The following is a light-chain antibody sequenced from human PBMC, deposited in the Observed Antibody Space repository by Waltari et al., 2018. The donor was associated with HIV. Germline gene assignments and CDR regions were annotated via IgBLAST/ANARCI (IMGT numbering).Light chain of an antibody. CDR3: QSYDSNLSGL. V-gene: IGLV1-40*01. CDR2: GNS. J-gene: IGLJ2*01. CDR1: SSNIGAGYD. Sequence: QSELTQPPSVSAAPGQRVTTSCTGRSSNIGAGYDVHWYQPVPGRAPKFVIYGNSNRPSGVPDRFSGSKSGSSASLVITGLQSEDEADYYCQSYDSNLSGLFGGGTKVTVL.